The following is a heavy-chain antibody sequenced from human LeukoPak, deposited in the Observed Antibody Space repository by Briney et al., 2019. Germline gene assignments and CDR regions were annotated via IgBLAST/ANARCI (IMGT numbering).Heavy chain of an antibody. CDR1: GFTFSSYW. V-gene: IGHV3-7*01. J-gene: IGHJ6*04. CDR2: IKQDGSEK. Sequence: GGSLRLSCAASGFTFSSYWMSWVRQAPGKGLEWVANIKQDGSEKYYVDSVKGRFTISRDNAKNSLYPQINSLRAEDTAVYYCARETILRFLDVWGKGTTVTVSS. CDR3: ARETILRFLDV. D-gene: IGHD3-3*01.